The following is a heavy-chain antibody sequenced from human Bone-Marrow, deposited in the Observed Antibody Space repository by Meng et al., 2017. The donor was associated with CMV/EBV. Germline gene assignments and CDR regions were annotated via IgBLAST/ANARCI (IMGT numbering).Heavy chain of an antibody. V-gene: IGHV1-2*02. CDR1: GYTFTGYY. D-gene: IGHD4-11*01. CDR3: AAGRRTTILVF. Sequence: ASAKVSCKASGYTFTGYYMHWVRQAPGQGLEWMGWINPNSGDTNCAQSFQGRVTMTRDTSISTAYMELSRLRSDDTAVYYCAAGRRTTILVFWGQGTLVTVSS. CDR2: INPNSGDT. J-gene: IGHJ4*02.